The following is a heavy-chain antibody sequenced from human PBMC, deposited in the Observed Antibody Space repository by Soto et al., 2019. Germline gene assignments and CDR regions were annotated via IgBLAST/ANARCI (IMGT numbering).Heavy chain of an antibody. CDR1: GFTVSSNY. CDR3: AGTYYYDSSGYYRFAY. J-gene: IGHJ4*02. CDR2: IYSGGST. V-gene: IGHV3-53*04. Sequence: EVQLVESGGGLVQPGGSLRLSCAASGFTVSSNYMSWVRQAPGKGLEWVSVIYSGGSTYYADSVKGRFTISRHNSKNTLYLQMNSLRAEDTAVYYSAGTYYYDSSGYYRFAYWGQGTLVNVSS. D-gene: IGHD3-22*01.